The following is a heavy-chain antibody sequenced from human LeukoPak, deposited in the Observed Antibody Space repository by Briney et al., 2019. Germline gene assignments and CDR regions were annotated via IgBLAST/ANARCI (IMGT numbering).Heavy chain of an antibody. CDR1: GGSFSGYY. CDR3: ARDLSSSSRHAFDI. J-gene: IGHJ3*02. D-gene: IGHD6-13*01. Sequence: SETLSLTCAVYGGSFSGYYWSWIRQPPGKGLEWIGEINHSGSTNYNPSLESRVTISVDKSKNQFSLKLSSVTAADTAVYYCARDLSSSSRHAFDIWGQGTMVTVSS. CDR2: INHSGST. V-gene: IGHV4-34*01.